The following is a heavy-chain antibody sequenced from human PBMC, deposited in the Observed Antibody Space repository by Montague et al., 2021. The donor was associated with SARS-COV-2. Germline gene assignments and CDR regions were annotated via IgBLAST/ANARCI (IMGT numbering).Heavy chain of an antibody. Sequence: SETLSLTCTVSGGSISSSSYYWGWIRQPPGKGLEWIGSIYYSGSTYYNPSLKSRVTISVDTSKNQFSLMLSSVTAADTAVYYCARQENSSGWFKPDAFDIWGQGTMVTVSS. CDR3: ARQENSSGWFKPDAFDI. D-gene: IGHD6-19*01. CDR1: GGSISSSSYY. J-gene: IGHJ3*02. V-gene: IGHV4-39*01. CDR2: IYYSGST.